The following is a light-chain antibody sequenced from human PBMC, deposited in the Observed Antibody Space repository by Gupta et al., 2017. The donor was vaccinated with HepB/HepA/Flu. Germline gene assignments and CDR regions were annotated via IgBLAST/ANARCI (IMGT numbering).Light chain of an antibody. J-gene: IGLJ2*01. CDR1: PGPVTSGRY. CDR3: LLSYSGAWG. Sequence: AVVTQEHSLTVSPGGTITLTCGSSPGPVTSGRYPYWFHQKPGQAPRTLIYDTSNKHSSTPALFSGSLLGGNAALTLSGAQPEDESYYYCLLSYSGAWGFGGGTKL. CDR2: DTS. V-gene: IGLV7-46*01.